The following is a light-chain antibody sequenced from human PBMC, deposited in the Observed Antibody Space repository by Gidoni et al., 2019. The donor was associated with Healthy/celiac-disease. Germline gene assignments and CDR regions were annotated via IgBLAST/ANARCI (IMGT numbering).Light chain of an antibody. Sequence: SDELTQPPSVSVSPEQTASITCSGDKLGDNCACWFRHRPGRSPVFVIYENSRRPSGIPGRFSGSNSGTTAPLTTAGTQAMDEAEYYCQAWDSGRVFGGGTKLTVL. CDR2: ENS. J-gene: IGLJ2*01. V-gene: IGLV3-1*01. CDR3: QAWDSGRV. CDR1: KLGDNC.